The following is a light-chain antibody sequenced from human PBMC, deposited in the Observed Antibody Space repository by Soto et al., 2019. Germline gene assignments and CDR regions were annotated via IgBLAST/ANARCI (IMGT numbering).Light chain of an antibody. CDR2: DVS. V-gene: IGKV2-30*01. J-gene: IGKJ1*01. CDR1: SSLVFHDVSSY. CDR3: LQYYRTTCS. Sequence: AQYPPSLSVDLAQAASHSNRSNSSLVFHDVSSYLHWYQQMPGQAPRRLIYDVSCRQSGVPARFSGSGSGTDFTLTISSLQPEDLAVYYCLQYYRTTCSFGQGTKVDIK.